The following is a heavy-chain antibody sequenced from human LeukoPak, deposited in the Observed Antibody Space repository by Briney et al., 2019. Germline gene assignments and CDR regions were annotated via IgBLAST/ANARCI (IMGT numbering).Heavy chain of an antibody. Sequence: SETLSLTCTVSGGSISSGSYYWSWIRQPAGKGLEWIGRIYTSGSTNYNPSLKSRVTISVDTSKNQFSLKLSSVTAADTAVYYCARVWSSGWLPRGFIPAFVYYFDYWGQGTLVTVSS. CDR2: IYTSGST. J-gene: IGHJ4*02. CDR1: GGSISSGSYY. D-gene: IGHD6-19*01. V-gene: IGHV4-61*02. CDR3: ARVWSSGWLPRGFIPAFVYYFDY.